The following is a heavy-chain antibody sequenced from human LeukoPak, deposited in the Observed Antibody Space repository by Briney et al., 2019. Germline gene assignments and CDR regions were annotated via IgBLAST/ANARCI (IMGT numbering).Heavy chain of an antibody. Sequence: PSEPLSLTCPVSGASIIIYYWSWIRHPAGKGLEWIGRIFTSGTTNYNPSLKSRVTMSVDTSKNQFSLKLSSVTAADTAVYYCARDEQWLVHTKYYYYYYYMDVWGKGTTVTVSS. D-gene: IGHD6-19*01. J-gene: IGHJ6*03. CDR3: ARDEQWLVHTKYYYYYYYMDV. CDR1: GASIIIYY. V-gene: IGHV4-4*07. CDR2: IFTSGTT.